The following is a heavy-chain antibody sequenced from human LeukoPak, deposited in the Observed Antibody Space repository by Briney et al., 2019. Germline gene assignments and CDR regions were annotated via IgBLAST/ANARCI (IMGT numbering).Heavy chain of an antibody. V-gene: IGHV4-34*01. D-gene: IGHD4-23*01. CDR3: ARGLGGGNSVYFDL. J-gene: IGHJ2*01. CDR1: DGSFSAYY. CDR2: INHSGSA. Sequence: SETLSLTCAVYDGSFSAYYWSWIRQPPGKGLEWIGEINHSGSANYNPSLQSRVTISVDTSKNQFSLKLNSVTAADTAVYYCARGLGGGNSVYFDLWGRGTLVIVSS.